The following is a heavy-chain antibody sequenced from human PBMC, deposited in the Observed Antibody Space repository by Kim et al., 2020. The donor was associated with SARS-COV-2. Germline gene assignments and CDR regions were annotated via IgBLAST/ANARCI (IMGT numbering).Heavy chain of an antibody. V-gene: IGHV4-61*01. CDR1: GGSVSSGSYY. Sequence: SETLSLTCTVSGGSVSSGSYYWSWIRQPPGKGLEWIGYIYYSGSTNYNPSLKSRVTISVDTSKNQFSLKLSSVTAADTAMYYCARESEGGGSYFLDYWGQGTLVTVSS. CDR2: IYYSGST. D-gene: IGHD1-26*01. J-gene: IGHJ4*02. CDR3: ARESEGGGSYFLDY.